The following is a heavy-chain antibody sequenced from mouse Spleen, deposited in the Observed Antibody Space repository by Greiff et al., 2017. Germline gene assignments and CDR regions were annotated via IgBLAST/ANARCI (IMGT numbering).Heavy chain of an antibody. J-gene: IGHJ3*01. Sequence: EVKVVESGGGLVKPGGSLKLSCAASGFTFSSYTMSWVRQTPEKRLEWVAEISSGGSYTYYPDTVTGRFTISRDNAKNTLYLEMSSLRSEDTAMYYCARDRGYRYAVFAYWGQGTLVTVSA. CDR3: ARDRGYRYAVFAY. V-gene: IGHV5-9-4*01. D-gene: IGHD2-14*01. CDR1: GFTFSSYT. CDR2: ISSGGSYT.